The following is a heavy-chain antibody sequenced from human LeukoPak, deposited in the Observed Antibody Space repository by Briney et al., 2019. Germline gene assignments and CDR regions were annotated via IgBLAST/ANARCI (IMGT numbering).Heavy chain of an antibody. CDR3: ARDTVNGPFVISLDL. Sequence: GGSLRLSCAASGFSLRSSEMNWVRQAPGKGPEWVAHINSADNVQYYTDSVRGRFTMSRDNAKDLLFLQMNSLRDDDTAVYYCARDTVNGPFVISLDLWGQGVLVTVSS. CDR1: GFSLRSSE. V-gene: IGHV3-48*03. J-gene: IGHJ5*02. D-gene: IGHD2-8*01. CDR2: INSADNVQ.